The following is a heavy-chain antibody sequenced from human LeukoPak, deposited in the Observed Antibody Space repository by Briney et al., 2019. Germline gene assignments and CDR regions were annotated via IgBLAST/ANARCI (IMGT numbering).Heavy chain of an antibody. CDR3: AKNGGSQCYSHLDY. V-gene: IGHV3-23*01. CDR1: GFTFSSYG. J-gene: IGHJ4*02. D-gene: IGHD2-15*01. CDR2: TSGSGGST. Sequence: GSLRLSCAASGFTFSSYGMSWVRQAPGKGLEWILGTSGSGGSTYYANSVKGRFTISRDNSKNTLYLEMNSLRAEDTAVYYCAKNGGSQCYSHLDYWGRGSLVTVSS.